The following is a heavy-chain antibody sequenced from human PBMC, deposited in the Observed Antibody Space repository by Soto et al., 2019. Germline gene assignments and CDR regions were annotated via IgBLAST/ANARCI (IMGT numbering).Heavy chain of an antibody. CDR3: AREVECSSAFGISSSFDY. CDR2: VSKGGSNL. Sequence: QGQLEESGGGGVQPGRSLRLSCAASDFAVNYLVSWWLRQSRAKGREWVTVVSKGGSNLYFADSVKGRFTISRDNSKNTRSLQMHRLRSEERAVSYCAREVECSSAFGISSSFDYWGQGTLVTVSS. V-gene: IGHV3-30-3*01. D-gene: IGHD3-10*01. CDR1: DFAVNYLV. J-gene: IGHJ4*02.